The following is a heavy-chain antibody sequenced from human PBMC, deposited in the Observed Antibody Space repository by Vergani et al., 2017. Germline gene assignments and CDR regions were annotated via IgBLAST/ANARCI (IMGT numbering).Heavy chain of an antibody. CDR1: GFSFNSYW. V-gene: IGHV3-9*01. CDR2: ISWNSKSE. Sequence: DVHLAESGGGFFQPGGSLRLSCSASGFSFNSYWIHWVRQVPGKGLEWVSGISWNSKSEAYADSVKGRFAISRDNAKNSLYLQMNSLRPEDTAQYYCAKDHGGYCTNGNCLFGSWGQGIPVTVSS. J-gene: IGHJ4*02. D-gene: IGHD2-8*01. CDR3: AKDHGGYCTNGNCLFGS.